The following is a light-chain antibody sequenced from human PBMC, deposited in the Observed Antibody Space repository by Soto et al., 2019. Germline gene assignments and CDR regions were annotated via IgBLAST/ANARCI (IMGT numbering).Light chain of an antibody. CDR3: QQQGT. V-gene: IGKV3-20*01. Sequence: EIVLTQSPGTLSLSPGERATLSCRASRSLSSSYVVWYQQKPGQAPRLLIYAASRRATGIPDRFSGSGSATEYTLTISRLEADDFAVYYCQQQGTFGQGTRLEIK. J-gene: IGKJ2*01. CDR2: AAS. CDR1: RSLSSSY.